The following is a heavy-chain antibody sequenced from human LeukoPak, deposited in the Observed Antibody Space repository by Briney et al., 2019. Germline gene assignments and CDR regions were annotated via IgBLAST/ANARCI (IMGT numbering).Heavy chain of an antibody. CDR3: ARESCSSTSCYSGYYFDY. CDR1: GGTFSSYA. Sequence: AASVKVSCKASGGTFSSYAISWVRQAPGQGLEWVGGIIPIFGTANYAQKFQGRVTITADESTSTAYMELSSLRSEDTAVYYCARESCSSTSCYSGYYFDYWGQGTLVTVSS. CDR2: IIPIFGTA. V-gene: IGHV1-69*13. D-gene: IGHD2-2*01. J-gene: IGHJ4*02.